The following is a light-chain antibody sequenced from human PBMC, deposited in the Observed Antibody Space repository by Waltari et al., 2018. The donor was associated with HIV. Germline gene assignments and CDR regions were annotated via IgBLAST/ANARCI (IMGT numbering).Light chain of an antibody. CDR2: GNS. CDR1: SSNIGAGYD. Sequence: QSVLTQPPSVSGAPGQRVTISCTGSSSNIGAGYDVHWYQQLPGTAPKLLIYGNSNRPSGVPDRVPGCESGTSASLVITGLQAEDEADYYCQSYDSSLSGSGVFGGGTKLTVL. J-gene: IGLJ3*02. CDR3: QSYDSSLSGSGV. V-gene: IGLV1-40*01.